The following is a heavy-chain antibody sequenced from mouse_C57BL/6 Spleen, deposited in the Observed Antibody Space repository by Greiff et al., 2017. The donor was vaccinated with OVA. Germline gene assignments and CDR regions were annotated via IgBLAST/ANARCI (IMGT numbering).Heavy chain of an antibody. CDR2: ISSGGDYI. CDR3: TRSYYSNSFDY. CDR1: GFTFSSYA. V-gene: IGHV5-9-1*02. D-gene: IGHD2-5*01. J-gene: IGHJ2*01. Sequence: EVKLQESGEGLVKPGGSLKLSCAASGFTFSSYAMSWVRQTPEKRLEWVAYISSGGDYIYYADTVKGRFTISRDNARNTLYLQMSSLKSEDTAMYYCTRSYYSNSFDYWGQGTTLTVSS.